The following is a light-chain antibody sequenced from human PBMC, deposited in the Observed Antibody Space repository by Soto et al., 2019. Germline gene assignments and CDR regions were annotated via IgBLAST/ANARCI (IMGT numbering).Light chain of an antibody. CDR3: QQYDNLPLS. V-gene: IGKV1-33*01. Sequence: DIQITQSPSSLSASVGDRVTITCQASQDISNYLTWYQQKPGKAPKLVISDASNLETGAPSRFSGSGSGTDFTFTISSLQPEDIGTYFCQQYDNLPLSFGRGTTVEI. CDR2: DAS. J-gene: IGKJ3*01. CDR1: QDISNY.